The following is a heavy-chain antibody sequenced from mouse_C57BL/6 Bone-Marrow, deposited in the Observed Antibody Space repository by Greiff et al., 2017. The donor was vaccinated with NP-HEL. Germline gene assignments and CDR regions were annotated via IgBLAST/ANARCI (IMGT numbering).Heavy chain of an antibody. D-gene: IGHD2-5*01. J-gene: IGHJ4*01. CDR3: ARWKFLTIVTTSSAMDY. Sequence: VKLQQSGAELARPGASVKMSCKASGYTFTSYTMHWVKQRPGQGLEWIGYINPSSGYTKYNQKFKDKATLTADKSSSTAYMQLSSLTSEDSAVYYCARWKFLTIVTTSSAMDYWGQGTSVTVSS. CDR2: INPSSGYT. CDR1: GYTFTSYT. V-gene: IGHV1-4*01.